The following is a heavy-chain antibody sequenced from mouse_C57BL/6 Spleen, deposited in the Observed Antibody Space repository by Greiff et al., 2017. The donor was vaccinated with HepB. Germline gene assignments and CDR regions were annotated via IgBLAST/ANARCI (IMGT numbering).Heavy chain of an antibody. CDR3: ARRSTVVATEDAMDY. CDR1: GYTFTSYW. J-gene: IGHJ4*01. V-gene: IGHV1-64*01. D-gene: IGHD1-1*01. CDR2: IHPNSGST. Sequence: QVQLQQPGAELVKPGASVKLSCKASGYTFTSYWMHWVKQRPGQGLEWIGMIHPNSGSTNYNEKFKSKATLTVDNSSSTAYMQLSSLTSEDSAVYYCARRSTVVATEDAMDYWGQGTSVTVSS.